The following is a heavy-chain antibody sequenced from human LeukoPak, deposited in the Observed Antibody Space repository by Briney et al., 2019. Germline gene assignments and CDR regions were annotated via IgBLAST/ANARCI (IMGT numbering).Heavy chain of an antibody. J-gene: IGHJ4*02. V-gene: IGHV3-23*01. CDR1: GFTFSSYA. D-gene: IGHD2-2*01. CDR2: ISGRGDNT. CDR3: AKWDCSSTSCCAGGIDY. Sequence: PGGSLRLSCAASGFTFSSYATSWVRQAAGKGLEWVSSISGRGDNTYYADSVKGRFTISRDNPKTTLYLQMNSLRAEDTAVYYCAKWDCSSTSCCAGGIDYWGQGTLVTVSS.